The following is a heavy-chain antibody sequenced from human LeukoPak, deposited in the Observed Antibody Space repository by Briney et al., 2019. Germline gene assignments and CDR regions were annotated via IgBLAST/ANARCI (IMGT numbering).Heavy chain of an antibody. CDR3: ARVIVVVVAADNAFDI. Sequence: SVKVPCKASGGTFSSYAISWVRQAPGQGLEWMGRIIPIFGTANYAQKFQGRVTITTDESTSTAYMELSSLRSEDTAVYYCARVIVVVVAADNAFDIWGQGTMVTVSS. V-gene: IGHV1-69*05. D-gene: IGHD2-15*01. J-gene: IGHJ3*02. CDR1: GGTFSSYA. CDR2: IIPIFGTA.